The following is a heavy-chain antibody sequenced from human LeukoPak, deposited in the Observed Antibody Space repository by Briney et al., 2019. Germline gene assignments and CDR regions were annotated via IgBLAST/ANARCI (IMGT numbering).Heavy chain of an antibody. V-gene: IGHV3-66*02. CDR2: IYSGGST. D-gene: IGHD4-11*01. CDR1: GVTVSSNY. J-gene: IGHJ6*02. CDR3: ASGSTTVTTYYGMDV. Sequence: GGSLRLSCAASGVTVSSNYMSWVRQAPGKGLEWVSGIYSGGSTYYADSLKGRFTISRDNSKNTLYLQMNSLRAEDTAVYYCASGSTTVTTYYGMDVWGQGTTVTVSS.